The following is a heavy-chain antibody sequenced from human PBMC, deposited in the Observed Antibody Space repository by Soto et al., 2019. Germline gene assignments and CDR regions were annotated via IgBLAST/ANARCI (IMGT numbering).Heavy chain of an antibody. Sequence: HPGGSLRLSCAASGFTFSSYWMSWVRQAPGKGLEWVANIKQDGSEKYYVDSAKGRFTISRDNAKNSLYLQMNSLRAEDTAVYYCARDDPILSHNDAFDIWGQGTMVTVSS. D-gene: IGHD2-21*01. V-gene: IGHV3-7*03. CDR1: GFTFSSYW. CDR3: ARDDPILSHNDAFDI. J-gene: IGHJ3*02. CDR2: IKQDGSEK.